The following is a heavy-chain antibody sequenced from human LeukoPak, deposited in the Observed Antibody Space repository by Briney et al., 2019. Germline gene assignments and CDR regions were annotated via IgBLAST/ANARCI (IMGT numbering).Heavy chain of an antibody. CDR2: INNSGGST. CDR3: AKPPGLRRLDP. CDR1: GFTFSSYG. Sequence: GGTLRLSCAASGFTFSSYGMSWVRQAPGKGLAWVSGINNSGGSTYYADSVKGRFTISRDNSKNTLYLQMNSLRAEDTAVYYCAKPPGLRRLDPWGQGTLVTVSS. D-gene: IGHD5-12*01. J-gene: IGHJ5*02. V-gene: IGHV3-23*01.